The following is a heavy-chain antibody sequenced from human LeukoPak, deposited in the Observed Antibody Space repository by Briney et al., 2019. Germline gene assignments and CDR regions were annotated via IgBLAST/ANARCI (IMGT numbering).Heavy chain of an antibody. J-gene: IGHJ4*02. CDR2: IHYTGST. Sequence: PSETLSLTCTVSGGSICSHFWSWIRQPPGKGLEWIGYIHYTGSTNYNPSLKSRVTMSVDTSKNQFSLKLSSVTAADTAVYYCARDGYSGSSLFDYWGQGTLVTVSS. V-gene: IGHV4-59*11. CDR3: ARDGYSGSSLFDY. D-gene: IGHD1-26*01. CDR1: GGSICSHF.